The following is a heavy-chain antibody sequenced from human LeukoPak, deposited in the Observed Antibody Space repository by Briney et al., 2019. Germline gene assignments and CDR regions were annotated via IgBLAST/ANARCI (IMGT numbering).Heavy chain of an antibody. Sequence: GESLKISCKGSGYGFTSYWIGWVRPMPGKGLEWMGIIYPGDSDTTYSPSFQGQVTISADRSISTAYLQWSSLKASDSAMYYCGRIPAAGSLKGSFDIWGQGTMVTVSS. D-gene: IGHD6-13*01. J-gene: IGHJ3*02. CDR1: GYGFTSYW. CDR2: IYPGDSDT. V-gene: IGHV5-51*01. CDR3: GRIPAAGSLKGSFDI.